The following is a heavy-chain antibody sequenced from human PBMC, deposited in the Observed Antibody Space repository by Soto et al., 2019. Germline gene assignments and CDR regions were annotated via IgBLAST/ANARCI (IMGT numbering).Heavy chain of an antibody. CDR3: ARDGYCSSTSCFYPDWFDP. V-gene: IGHV1-3*01. D-gene: IGHD2-2*03. CDR2: INAGNGNT. Sequence: ASVKVSCKASGYTFTSYAMHWVRQAPGQRLEWMGWINAGNGNTKYSQKFQGRVTITRDTSASTAYMELSSLRSEDTAVYYCARDGYCSSTSCFYPDWFDPWGQGTLVTVSS. J-gene: IGHJ5*02. CDR1: GYTFTSYA.